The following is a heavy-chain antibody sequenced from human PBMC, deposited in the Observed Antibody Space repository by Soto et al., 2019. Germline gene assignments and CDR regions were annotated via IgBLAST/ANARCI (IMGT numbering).Heavy chain of an antibody. CDR3: AKNQGVELVPLATVDWFDP. Sequence: GGSLRLSCAACGFIFENFGMSWVRQAPGKXLEWISSISGSGFKKYYADFVKGRFTISRDNSKSTVYLELNNLSAEDTAVYHCAKNQGVELVPLATVDWFDPWGQGSVVTVSS. J-gene: IGHJ5*02. CDR1: GFIFENFG. D-gene: IGHD1-26*01. CDR2: ISGSGFKK. V-gene: IGHV3-23*01.